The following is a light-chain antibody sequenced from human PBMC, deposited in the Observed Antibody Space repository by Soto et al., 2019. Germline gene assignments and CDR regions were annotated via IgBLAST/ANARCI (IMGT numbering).Light chain of an antibody. CDR3: AAWDDSPNVFYV. CDR2: VND. Sequence: QAVVTQPPSVSGTXGQRVTISCSGSNSNIGSNNVNWYQQLPGTAPKLLICVNDQRPSGVPDRFSGSKSGNSASLTISGLQSEDEAEYYCAAWDDSPNVFYVFGTGTKVTVL. V-gene: IGLV1-44*01. CDR1: NSNIGSNN. J-gene: IGLJ1*01.